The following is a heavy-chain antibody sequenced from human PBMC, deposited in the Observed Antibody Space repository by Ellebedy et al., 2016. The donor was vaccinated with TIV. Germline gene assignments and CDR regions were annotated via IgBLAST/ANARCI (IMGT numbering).Heavy chain of an antibody. Sequence: SVKGRFTISRDNAKNSLYLQMNSLRAGDTAVYYCARERRTSTGCYEFWGQGTLVTVSS. V-gene: IGHV3-7*04. D-gene: IGHD2-2*01. J-gene: IGHJ4*02. CDR3: ARERRTSTGCYEF.